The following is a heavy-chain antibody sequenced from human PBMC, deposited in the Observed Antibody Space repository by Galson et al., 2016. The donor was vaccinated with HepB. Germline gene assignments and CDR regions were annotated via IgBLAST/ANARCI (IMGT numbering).Heavy chain of an antibody. CDR2: IYYSGRT. CDR3: GRHVYYVISMVRGVRGPRLNYFDY. V-gene: IGHV4-39*01. CDR1: GGSISSSAYY. Sequence: SETLSLTCTVSGGSISSSAYYWGWIRQPPGKGLEWIGSIYYSGRTYYNPSLKSRVTVSADTSKNQFSLMLTSVTAADTAVYYCGRHVYYVISMVRGVRGPRLNYFDYWGQGTLVTVSS. D-gene: IGHD3-10*01. J-gene: IGHJ4*02.